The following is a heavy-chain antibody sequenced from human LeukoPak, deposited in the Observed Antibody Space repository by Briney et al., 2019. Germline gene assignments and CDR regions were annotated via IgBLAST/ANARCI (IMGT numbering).Heavy chain of an antibody. D-gene: IGHD3-22*01. CDR3: ARESVVVITRRKLNYYGMDV. V-gene: IGHV1-18*01. Sequence: ASVKVSCKASGYTFTSYGISWVRQAPGQGLEWMGWISAYNGNTNYAQKLQGRVTMTTDTSTSTAYMELRSLRSDDTAVYYCARESVVVITRRKLNYYGMDVWGQGTTVTVSS. J-gene: IGHJ6*02. CDR1: GYTFTSYG. CDR2: ISAYNGNT.